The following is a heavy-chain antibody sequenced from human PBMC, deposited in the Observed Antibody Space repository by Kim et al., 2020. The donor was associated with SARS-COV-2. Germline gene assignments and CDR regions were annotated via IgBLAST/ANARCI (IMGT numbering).Heavy chain of an antibody. V-gene: IGHV3-30*04. CDR2: ISYDGSNK. J-gene: IGHJ4*02. CDR3: ARDDLQWLAVFDY. CDR1: GFTFSSYA. Sequence: GGSLRLSCAASGFTFSSYAMHWVRQAPGKGLEWVAVISYDGSNKYYADSVKGRFTISRDNSKNTLYLQMNSLRAEDTAVYYCARDDLQWLAVFDYWGQGTLVTVSS. D-gene: IGHD6-19*01.